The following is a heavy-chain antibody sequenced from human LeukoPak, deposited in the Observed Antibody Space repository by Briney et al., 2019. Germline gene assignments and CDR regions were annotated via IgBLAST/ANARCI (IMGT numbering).Heavy chain of an antibody. CDR1: GFTFSDFY. D-gene: IGHD5-18*01. CDR3: AKGHTYGMI. CDR2: ISTTGTTV. Sequence: NPWGSLRLSCAASGFTFSDFYMSWLRQTPGKGLEWVSYISTTGTTVDYADSVKGRFTISRDNAKDSLYLQMNNLGAEDTAVYYCAKGHTYGMIWGQGTLVTVSS. V-gene: IGHV3-11*01. J-gene: IGHJ1*01.